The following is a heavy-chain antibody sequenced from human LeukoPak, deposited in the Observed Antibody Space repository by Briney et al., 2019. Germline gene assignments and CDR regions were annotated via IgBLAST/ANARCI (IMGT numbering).Heavy chain of an antibody. V-gene: IGHV4-39*07. J-gene: IGHJ4*02. CDR2: ISNSGST. CDR1: SGSISSSTYS. CDR3: VRSSTYHLFDD. Sequence: SETLSLTCTVSSGSISSSTYSWGWIRQPPGKGLEWIGSISNSGSTNYNPSLKSRVTISVDTSKNQFSLKLSSVTAADTAVYYCVRSSTYHLFDDWGQGTLVTVSS. D-gene: IGHD2-15*01.